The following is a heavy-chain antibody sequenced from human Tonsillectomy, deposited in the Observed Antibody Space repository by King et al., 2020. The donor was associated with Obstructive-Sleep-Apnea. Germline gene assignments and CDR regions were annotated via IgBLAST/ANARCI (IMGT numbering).Heavy chain of an antibody. V-gene: IGHV3-21*01. Sequence: VQLVESGGGLVKPGGSLRLSCAASGFTFSSYSMNWVRQAPGKGLEWVSSISSSSSYIYYADSVKGRFTISRDNAKNSLYRQMNSLGAEDTAVYYCARDQPIYGSGSHFDYWGQGTLVTVSS. D-gene: IGHD3-10*01. J-gene: IGHJ4*02. CDR3: ARDQPIYGSGSHFDY. CDR2: ISSSSSYI. CDR1: GFTFSSYS.